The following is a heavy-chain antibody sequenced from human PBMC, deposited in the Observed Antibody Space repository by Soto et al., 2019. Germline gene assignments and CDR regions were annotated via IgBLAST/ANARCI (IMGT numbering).Heavy chain of an antibody. J-gene: IGHJ4*02. CDR1: GFTFTSYA. V-gene: IGHV3-23*01. CDR3: AKHDFCTLYITGLAS. Sequence: VQLLASGGGLVQPGGSLRLSCSASGFTFTSYAMSWVRQAPGKGLVLVSGISGSGGETKSADSVKGRFTISRYNFENMLYMQMKPLRAEDTGVCYCAKHDFCTLYITGLASWCQGTRVTVSS. D-gene: IGHD3-3*01. CDR2: ISGSGGET.